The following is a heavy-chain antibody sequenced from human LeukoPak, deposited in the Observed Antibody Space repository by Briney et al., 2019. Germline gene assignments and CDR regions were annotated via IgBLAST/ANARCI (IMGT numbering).Heavy chain of an antibody. CDR1: GGSISSYY. J-gene: IGHJ6*03. D-gene: IGHD2/OR15-2a*01. CDR3: ARGNSPDYYYYYMDV. V-gene: IGHV4-59*12. Sequence: SETLSLTCTVSGGSISSYYWSWIRQPPGKGLEWVGYIYYSGSTNYNPSLKSRVTISVDTSKNQFSLQLNSVTPEDTAVYYCARGNSPDYYYYYMDVWGKGTTVTVSS. CDR2: IYYSGST.